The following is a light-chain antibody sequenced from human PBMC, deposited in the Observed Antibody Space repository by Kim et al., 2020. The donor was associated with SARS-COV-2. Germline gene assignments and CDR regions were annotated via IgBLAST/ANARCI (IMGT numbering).Light chain of an antibody. Sequence: EIVMTQSPATLSVSPGERATLSCRASQSVSSNLAWYQQKPGQAPRLLIYGASTRATGIPARFSGSGSGTEFTLTISSLQSGDFAVYYCQQYNNWPGGTFGQGTKVEIK. CDR1: QSVSSN. CDR2: GAS. CDR3: QQYNNWPGGT. V-gene: IGKV3-15*01. J-gene: IGKJ1*01.